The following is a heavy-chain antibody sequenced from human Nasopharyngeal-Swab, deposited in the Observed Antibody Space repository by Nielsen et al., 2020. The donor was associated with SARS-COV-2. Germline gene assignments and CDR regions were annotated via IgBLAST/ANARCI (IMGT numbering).Heavy chain of an antibody. D-gene: IGHD3-10*01. J-gene: IGHJ4*02. CDR2: INHSGST. V-gene: IGHV4-34*01. CDR3: ARGPDYYGSGSYYNSVLRGYYFDY. Sequence: RQAQGKGLEWIGEINHSGSTNYNTSIKSRVNISVDTSKNQVSLKLNSGTAADTAVYYCARGPDYYGSGSYYNSVLRGYYFDYWGQGTLVTVSS.